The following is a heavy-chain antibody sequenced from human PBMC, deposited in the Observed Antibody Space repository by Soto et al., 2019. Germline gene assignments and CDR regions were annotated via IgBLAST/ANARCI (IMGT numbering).Heavy chain of an antibody. CDR2: ISQSGNT. Sequence: QVQLHQWGAGLLNPSETLSLACSIYSGSFSGYYWSWIRQPPGKGLEWLGEISQSGNTNYRPSLKSRVSRSIDTSKKPFSLNLASVSAADTAVYYCARAPKVSGSYQTRPDFWGQGTLVTVSS. J-gene: IGHJ4*02. D-gene: IGHD6-25*01. CDR3: ARAPKVSGSYQTRPDF. V-gene: IGHV4-34*01. CDR1: SGSFSGYY.